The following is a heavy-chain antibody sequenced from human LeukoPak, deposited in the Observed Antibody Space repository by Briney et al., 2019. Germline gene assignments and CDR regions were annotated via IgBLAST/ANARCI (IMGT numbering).Heavy chain of an antibody. V-gene: IGHV2-5*02. J-gene: IGHJ4*02. CDR3: AHRKNYYDSSVFDN. D-gene: IGHD3-22*01. CDR1: GFSLNTRGVG. CDR2: IYWDDDR. Sequence: YGPTLASPIHTLTLTCTFSGFSLNTRGVGVGLIRQPPGRALEWLALIYWDDDRRYSPSLKSRLTITNDTSKNQVVFTMTNMDPVDTATYFCAHRKNYYDSSVFDNWGQGTLVTVSS.